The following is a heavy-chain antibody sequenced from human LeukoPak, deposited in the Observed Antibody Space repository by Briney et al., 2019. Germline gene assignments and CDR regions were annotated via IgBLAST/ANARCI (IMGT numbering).Heavy chain of an antibody. J-gene: IGHJ3*02. CDR3: AKDLGFGELLRSDAFDI. CDR2: ISHDGSNK. Sequence: PGGSLRLYCAASGFTFNSYGMHWVRRAPGKGLEWVAFISHDGSNKYYADSVKGRFTISRDNSKNTLYLQMNSLRAEDTAVYYCAKDLGFGELLRSDAFDIWGQGTMVTVSS. D-gene: IGHD3-10*01. V-gene: IGHV3-30*18. CDR1: GFTFNSYG.